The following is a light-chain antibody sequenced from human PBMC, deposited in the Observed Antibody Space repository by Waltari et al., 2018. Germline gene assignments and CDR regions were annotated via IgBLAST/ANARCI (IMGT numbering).Light chain of an antibody. CDR3: QSADSSGTYWM. CDR1: ALPQQY. J-gene: IGLJ3*02. V-gene: IGLV3-25*03. Sequence: SYELTQPPSVSVSPGQTARITCSGDALPQQYTYWYQQKPGQAPVLVIYKDTERPSGIPERFSGSSSGTTGTLTISGLQAEDEADYYCQSADSSGTYWMFGGGTKLTVL. CDR2: KDT.